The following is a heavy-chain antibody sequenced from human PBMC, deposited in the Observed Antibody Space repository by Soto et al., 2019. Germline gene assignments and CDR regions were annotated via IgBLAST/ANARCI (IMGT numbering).Heavy chain of an antibody. D-gene: IGHD1-1*01. Sequence: SETLSLTCAVYGGSFSGYYWSWIRQPPGKGLEWIGEINHSGSTNYNPSLKSRVTISVDTSKNQFSLKLSSVTAADTAVYYCRGVQLERRSSKYFDYWGQGTLVTVSS. CDR3: RGVQLERRSSKYFDY. J-gene: IGHJ4*02. CDR1: GGSFSGYY. CDR2: INHSGST. V-gene: IGHV4-34*01.